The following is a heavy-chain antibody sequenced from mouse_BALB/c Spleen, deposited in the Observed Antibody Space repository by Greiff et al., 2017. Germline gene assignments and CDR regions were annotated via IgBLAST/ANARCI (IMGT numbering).Heavy chain of an antibody. D-gene: IGHD2-14*01. V-gene: IGHV1S127*01. CDR2: IDPSNGGT. J-gene: IGHJ3*01. CDR3: VREENYGYDGFTWFAY. Sequence: VQLQQSGPELVRPGASVKMSCKASGYTFTSYWMHWVEQRPGQGLEWIGMIDPSNGGTRLNQKFKDKATLNVDKSSNTAYMQISSLTSEDSAVYYCVREENYGYDGFTWFAYWGQGTLVTVSA. CDR1: GYTFTSYW.